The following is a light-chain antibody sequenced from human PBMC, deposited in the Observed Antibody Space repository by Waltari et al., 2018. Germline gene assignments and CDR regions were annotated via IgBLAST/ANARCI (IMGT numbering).Light chain of an antibody. CDR1: QNLSII. Sequence: EVVLTQSPATLAVSPGERATLSCRAIQNLSIILAWYQQKPGQAPRLLIYGASTSATGIPARFSGSWSGTEFTRTISSLQSEDFAVYYCQHYNNWPPWTFGQGTKLEIQ. CDR2: GAS. CDR3: QHYNNWPPWT. J-gene: IGKJ1*01. V-gene: IGKV3-15*01.